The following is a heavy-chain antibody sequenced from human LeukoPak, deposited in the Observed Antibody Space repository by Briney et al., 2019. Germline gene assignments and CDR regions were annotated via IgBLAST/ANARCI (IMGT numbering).Heavy chain of an antibody. Sequence: SETLSLTCTVSGGSISSGGYYWSWIRQHPGKGLEWIGYIYYSGSTYYTPSLKSRVTISVDTSKNQFSLKLSSVTAADTAVYYCARDAPLTGPDYWGQGTLVTVSS. J-gene: IGHJ4*02. CDR1: GGSISSGGYY. D-gene: IGHD3-10*01. CDR3: ARDAPLTGPDY. V-gene: IGHV4-31*03. CDR2: IYYSGST.